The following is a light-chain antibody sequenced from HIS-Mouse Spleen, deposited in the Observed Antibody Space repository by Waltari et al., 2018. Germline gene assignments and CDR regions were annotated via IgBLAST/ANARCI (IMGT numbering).Light chain of an antibody. V-gene: IGLV2-8*01. CDR1: SSDVGGYNY. CDR3: SSYAGSNNLGV. Sequence: QSALTQPPSASGSPGQSVTTSCTGTSSDVGGYNYVPWYQQHPGKAPKLMIYEVSKRPSGVPDRFSGSKSGNTASLTVSGLQAEDEADYYCSSYAGSNNLGVFGTGTKVTVL. J-gene: IGLJ1*01. CDR2: EVS.